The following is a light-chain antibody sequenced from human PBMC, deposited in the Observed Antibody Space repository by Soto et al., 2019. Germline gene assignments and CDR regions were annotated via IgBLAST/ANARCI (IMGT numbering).Light chain of an antibody. CDR3: QQYYSTPRT. J-gene: IGKJ1*01. CDR1: QSVLYSSNNKNY. Sequence: DIVMTQSPDSLAVSLGERATINCKSSQSVLYSSNNKNYLAWYQQRPGQPPQLLIYWASTRASGVPDRFSGSGSGTDFTLTISSLQAEDVAVYYCQQYYSTPRTFGQGTKVEIK. CDR2: WAS. V-gene: IGKV4-1*01.